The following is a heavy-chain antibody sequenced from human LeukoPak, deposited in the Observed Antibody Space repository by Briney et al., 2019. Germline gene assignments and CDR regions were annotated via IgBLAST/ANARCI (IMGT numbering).Heavy chain of an antibody. D-gene: IGHD6-6*01. CDR3: ATRDSSSSDYYYYYYMDV. CDR1: GYTLTELS. V-gene: IGHV1-24*01. Sequence: ASVKVSCKVSGYTLTELSMHWVRQAPGKGLEWMGGFDPEDGETIYAQKFQGRVTMTEDTSTDTAYMELSSLRSEDTAVYYCATRDSSSSDYYYYYYMDVWGKGTTVTVSS. J-gene: IGHJ6*03. CDR2: FDPEDGET.